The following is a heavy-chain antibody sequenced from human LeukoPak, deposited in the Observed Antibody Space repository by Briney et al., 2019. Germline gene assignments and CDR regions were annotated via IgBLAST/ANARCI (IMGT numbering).Heavy chain of an antibody. Sequence: SETLSLTCTVSGGSISSSSYYWGWIRQPPGKGLEWIGSIYYSGSTYYNPSLKSRVTISVDTSKNQFSLKLSSVTAADTAVYYCARRPSYNWNYRHAFDIWGQGTMVTVSS. CDR1: GGSISSSSYY. CDR3: ARRPSYNWNYRHAFDI. D-gene: IGHD1-7*01. V-gene: IGHV4-39*07. J-gene: IGHJ3*02. CDR2: IYYSGST.